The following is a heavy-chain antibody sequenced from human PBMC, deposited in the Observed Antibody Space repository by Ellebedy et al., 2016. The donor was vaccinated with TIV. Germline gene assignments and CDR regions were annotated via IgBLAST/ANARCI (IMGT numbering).Heavy chain of an antibody. J-gene: IGHJ4*02. V-gene: IGHV4-34*01. Sequence: SETLSLTXAVYGGSFSGYYWSWIRQPPGKGLEWIGEINHSGSTNYNPSLKSRVTIPVDTSKNQFSLKLSSVTAADTAVYYCAREGVGDDFWSGNPFDYWGQGTLVTVSS. D-gene: IGHD3-3*01. CDR3: AREGVGDDFWSGNPFDY. CDR1: GGSFSGYY. CDR2: INHSGST.